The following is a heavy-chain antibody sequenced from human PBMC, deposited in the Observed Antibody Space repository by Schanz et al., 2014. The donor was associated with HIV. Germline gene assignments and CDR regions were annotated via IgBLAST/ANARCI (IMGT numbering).Heavy chain of an antibody. CDR2: ISNYIGNT. D-gene: IGHD2-15*01. Sequence: QVQLVQSGAEVKKPGASVTVSCKASGYTFTNYAINWVRQAPGQGLEWMGWISNYIGNTDYEQNFQDRVTMTADTCTNEAYLQLSTLRADDTAVYYCARGSCSGGTCYAGDHWGQGTLVTVSA. CDR1: GYTFTNYA. J-gene: IGHJ4*02. V-gene: IGHV1-18*01. CDR3: ARGSCSGGTCYAGDH.